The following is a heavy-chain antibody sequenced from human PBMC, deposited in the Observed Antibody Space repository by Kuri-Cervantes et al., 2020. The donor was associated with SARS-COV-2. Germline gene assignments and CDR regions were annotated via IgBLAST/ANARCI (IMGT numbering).Heavy chain of an antibody. CDR2: ISAYNGNT. CDR1: GYTFNIYD. J-gene: IGHJ3*02. Sequence: ASVKVSCKASGYTFNIYDINRVRQAPGQGLEWMGWISAYNGNTNYAQKLQGRVTMTTDTSTSTAYMELRSLRSDDTAVYYCARCSSSWDDAFDIWGQGTMVTVSS. V-gene: IGHV1-18*01. D-gene: IGHD6-13*01. CDR3: ARCSSSWDDAFDI.